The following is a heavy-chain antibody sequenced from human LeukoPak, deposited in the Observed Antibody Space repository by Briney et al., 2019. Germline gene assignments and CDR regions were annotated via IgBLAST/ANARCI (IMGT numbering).Heavy chain of an antibody. Sequence: GGSLRLSCAVSGLTFSNYAMHWVRQAPGKGLEDVSVISSNGGSTYYANSVKGRFSISRDNSKNTLYLQMGSLRPEDMAVYYCARARLVVTALDYWGQGTLVTVSS. V-gene: IGHV3-64*01. CDR3: ARARLVVTALDY. CDR1: GLTFSNYA. D-gene: IGHD2-21*02. CDR2: ISSNGGST. J-gene: IGHJ4*02.